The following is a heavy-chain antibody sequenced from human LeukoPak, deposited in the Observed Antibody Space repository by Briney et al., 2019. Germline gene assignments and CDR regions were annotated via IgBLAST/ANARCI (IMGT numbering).Heavy chain of an antibody. Sequence: PSETLSLTCTVSGGSISSSSYYWGWIRQPPGKGLEWIGSIYYSGSTYYNPSLKSRVTISVDTSKNQFSLKLSSVTAADTAVYYCARVIGWFGELTFDYWGQGTLVTVSS. CDR1: GGSISSSSYY. J-gene: IGHJ4*02. V-gene: IGHV4-39*07. CDR3: ARVIGWFGELTFDY. CDR2: IYYSGST. D-gene: IGHD3-10*01.